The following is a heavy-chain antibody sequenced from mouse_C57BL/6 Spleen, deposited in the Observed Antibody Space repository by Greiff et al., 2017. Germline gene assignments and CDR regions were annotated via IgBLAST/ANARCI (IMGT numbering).Heavy chain of an antibody. CDR2: IWGGGST. D-gene: IGHD1-1*01. Sequence: VQLVESGPGLVAPSQRLSITCTVSGFSLTSSGVDWVRQPPGKGLEWLGVIWGGGSTNNNSALMSRLSISKDNSKTQVYLTMNSLQTDDTAMYYSAKHMATVVATDAMDYWGQGTSVTVSS. J-gene: IGHJ4*01. CDR3: AKHMATVVATDAMDY. CDR1: GFSLTSSG. V-gene: IGHV2-9*01.